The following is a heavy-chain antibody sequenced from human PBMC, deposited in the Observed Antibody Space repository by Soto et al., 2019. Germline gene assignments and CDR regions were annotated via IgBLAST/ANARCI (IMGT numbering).Heavy chain of an antibody. Sequence: GAELRLYCAASGFIFSNYGMHCVRKAPGKGLEWVALIYYDGSYGNYADSVKGRFTISRDNPKSTLWLQMNSLRVEDTAVYYCAKSEGGVYDSSDDYSGGLLMGPSWGQGTLVSVHS. D-gene: IGHD3-22*01. J-gene: IGHJ1*01. V-gene: IGHV3-33*06. CDR3: AKSEGGVYDSSDDYSGGLLMGPS. CDR1: GFIFSNYG. CDR2: IYYDGSYG.